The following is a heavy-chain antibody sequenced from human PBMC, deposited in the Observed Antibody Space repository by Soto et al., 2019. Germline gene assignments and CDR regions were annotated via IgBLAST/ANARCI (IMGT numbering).Heavy chain of an antibody. CDR1: GYTFTSYA. Sequence: GASVKVSCKASGYTFTSYAMHWVRQAPGQRLEWMGWINAGNGNTKYSQKFQGRVTITRDTSASTAYMELSSLRSEDTAVYYCARRNSVTIYHYYYYFMDVWGKGTTVTVSS. CDR3: ARRNSVTIYHYYYYFMDV. J-gene: IGHJ6*03. D-gene: IGHD4-4*01. CDR2: INAGNGNT. V-gene: IGHV1-3*01.